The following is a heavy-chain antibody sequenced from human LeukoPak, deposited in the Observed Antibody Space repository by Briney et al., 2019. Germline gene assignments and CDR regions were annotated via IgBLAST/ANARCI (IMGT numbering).Heavy chain of an antibody. V-gene: IGHV4-59*01. CDR2: IYYSGST. J-gene: IGHJ4*02. D-gene: IGHD3-10*01. CDR1: GGSISSYY. CDR3: ARGGGYFDY. Sequence: PSETLSLTCTVSGGSISSYYWSRIRQPPGKGLEWIGYIYYSGSTNYNPSLKSRVTISVDTSKNQFSLKLSSVTAADTAVYYCARGGGYFDYWGQGTLVTVSS.